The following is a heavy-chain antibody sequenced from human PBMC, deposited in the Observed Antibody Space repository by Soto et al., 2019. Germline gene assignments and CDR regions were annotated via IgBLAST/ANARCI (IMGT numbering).Heavy chain of an antibody. CDR3: GRVVEGATRHTDPDS. Sequence: PSETLSLTCTVSGASIHNSHSFWAWIRQPPGKGLQFIASVYHNGGAHYNSSLKSRVTISVDTANNQVSLRMRSLTAADTAFYYCGRVVEGATRHTDPDSWGQGILVTV. D-gene: IGHD2-21*01. CDR2: VYHNGGA. V-gene: IGHV4-39*01. CDR1: GASIHNSHSF. J-gene: IGHJ5*01.